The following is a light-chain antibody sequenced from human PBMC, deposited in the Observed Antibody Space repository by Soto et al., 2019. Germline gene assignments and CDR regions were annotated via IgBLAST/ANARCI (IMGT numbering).Light chain of an antibody. CDR3: SSYAGSKRV. Sequence: QSLLTHPPSASWSPGQSFTISFTGTISDVGGYKYVSWYQQQPGKAPKLLVYEVSRRPSGVPDRFSGSKSGKTAYLTVSGLQAEDEADYYCSSYAGSKRVFGTWTKVTVL. J-gene: IGLJ1*01. CDR2: EVS. V-gene: IGLV2-8*01. CDR1: ISDVGGYKY.